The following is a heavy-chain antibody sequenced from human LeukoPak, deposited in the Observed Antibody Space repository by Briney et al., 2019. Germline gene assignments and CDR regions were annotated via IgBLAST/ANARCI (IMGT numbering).Heavy chain of an antibody. Sequence: GGSLRLSCAASGFTFSSYSMHWVRQVPGKGLVWVSRIKPDGSDTNYADSVKGRFTISRDNAKNTVYLQMNSLRAEDTAVYYCARGKYGGYFIDYWGQGTLVTVSS. CDR3: ARGKYGGYFIDY. D-gene: IGHD5-12*01. J-gene: IGHJ4*02. CDR2: IKPDGSDT. V-gene: IGHV3-74*01. CDR1: GFTFSSYS.